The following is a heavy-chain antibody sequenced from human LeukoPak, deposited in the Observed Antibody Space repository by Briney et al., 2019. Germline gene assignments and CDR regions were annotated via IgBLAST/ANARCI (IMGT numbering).Heavy chain of an antibody. CDR1: GGSISSGSYY. CDR3: ARVEGDDDILKGNWFDP. Sequence: SQTLSLTCTVSGGSISSGSYYWSWIRQPAGKGLEWIGRIYTSGSTNYNPSLKSRVTISVDTSKNQFSLKLSSMTAADTAVYYCARVEGDDDILKGNWFDPWGQGTLVTVSS. J-gene: IGHJ5*02. V-gene: IGHV4-61*02. D-gene: IGHD3-9*01. CDR2: IYTSGST.